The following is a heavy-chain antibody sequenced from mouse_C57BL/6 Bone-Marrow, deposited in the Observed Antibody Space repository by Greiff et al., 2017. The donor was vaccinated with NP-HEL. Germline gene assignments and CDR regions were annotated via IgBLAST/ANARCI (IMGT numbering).Heavy chain of an antibody. D-gene: IGHD2-5*01. Sequence: EVKLVESGGGLVKPGGSLKLSCAASGFTFSSYAMSWVRQTPEKRLEWVATISDGGSYTYYPDNVKGRFTISRDNAKNNLYLQMSHLKSEDTAMYYCARESNRYFDVWGTGTTVTVSS. V-gene: IGHV5-4*01. CDR1: GFTFSSYA. CDR2: ISDGGSYT. CDR3: ARESNRYFDV. J-gene: IGHJ1*03.